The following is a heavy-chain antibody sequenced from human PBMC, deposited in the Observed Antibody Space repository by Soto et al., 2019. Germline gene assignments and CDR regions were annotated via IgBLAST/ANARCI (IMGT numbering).Heavy chain of an antibody. CDR3: GRGRSGQLVVLY. V-gene: IGHV1-2*02. CDR1: RHTFTAHD. J-gene: IGHJ4*02. D-gene: IGHD2-2*01. Sequence: VSLKLDCTSSRHTFTAHDIHGARPAHGQGPEWMGEIGPASGDTRYAQKFQGRVTMTRDTSITTVYMELNNLSPDDTAVYYCGRGRSGQLVVLYWGQGTPVTGSS. CDR2: IGPASGDT.